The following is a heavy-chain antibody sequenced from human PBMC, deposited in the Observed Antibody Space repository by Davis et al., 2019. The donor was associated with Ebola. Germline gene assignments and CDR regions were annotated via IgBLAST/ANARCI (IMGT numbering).Heavy chain of an antibody. Sequence: PGGSLRLSCAASGFTFSTYAMHWVRQAPGKGLEWVSAISGSGGSTYYADSVKGRFTISRDNSKNTLYLQMNSLRAEDTAVYYCARHDYGDSHFDYWGQGTLVTVSS. V-gene: IGHV3-23*01. CDR1: GFTFSTYA. J-gene: IGHJ4*02. D-gene: IGHD4-17*01. CDR2: ISGSGGST. CDR3: ARHDYGDSHFDY.